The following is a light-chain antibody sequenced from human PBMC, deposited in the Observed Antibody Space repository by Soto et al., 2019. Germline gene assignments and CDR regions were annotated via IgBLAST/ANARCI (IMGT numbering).Light chain of an antibody. Sequence: EIVLTQSPGTLSLSPGERATLSCRASQSASSSYLAWYQQKPGQAPRLLIYGASSRVTGIPDRFSGSGSGTDFTLTISRLEPEDFAVYYCHQYGSSPSYTFGQGTKLEIK. CDR1: QSASSSY. CDR2: GAS. CDR3: HQYGSSPSYT. J-gene: IGKJ2*01. V-gene: IGKV3-20*01.